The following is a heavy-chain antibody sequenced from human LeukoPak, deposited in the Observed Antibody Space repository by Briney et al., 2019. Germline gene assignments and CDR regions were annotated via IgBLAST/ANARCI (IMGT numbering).Heavy chain of an antibody. CDR2: ISGSGGST. V-gene: IGHV3-23*01. CDR1: GFSFSTNA. Sequence: PGGSLRVSCAASGFSFSTNAMSWVRQAPGKGLEWVSAISGSGGSTYYADSVKGRFTISRDNSKNTLYLQMNSLRAEDTAVYYCAKDELVVITFGAYFDYWGQGTLVTVSS. CDR3: AKDELVVITFGAYFDY. J-gene: IGHJ4*02. D-gene: IGHD3-22*01.